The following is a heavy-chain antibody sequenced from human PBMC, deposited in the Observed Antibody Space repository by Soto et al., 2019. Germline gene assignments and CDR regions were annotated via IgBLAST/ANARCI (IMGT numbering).Heavy chain of an antibody. CDR2: MNPNSGNT. Sequence: ASVKVSCKASGYTFTSYDIKWVRQATGQGLEWMGWMNPNSGNTGYAQKFQGRVTMTRNTSISTAYMELSSLRSEDTAVYYCARAGVEWLRLAYFDYWGQGTLVTVSS. CDR3: ARAGVEWLRLAYFDY. V-gene: IGHV1-8*01. CDR1: GYTFTSYD. D-gene: IGHD5-12*01. J-gene: IGHJ4*02.